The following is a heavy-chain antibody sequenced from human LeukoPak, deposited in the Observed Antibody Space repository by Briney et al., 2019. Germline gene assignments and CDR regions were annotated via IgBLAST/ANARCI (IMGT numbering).Heavy chain of an antibody. D-gene: IGHD4-17*01. CDR2: ISYDGNNK. J-gene: IGHJ2*01. Sequence: GGSLRLSCAASGSTFSSYGVPWVRQAPGKGLEWVAVISYDGNNKYYADSVKGRFTISRDNSKNTLYLQMNSLRAEDTAVYYCAKVPTVLIWYFDLWGRGTLVTVSS. CDR3: AKVPTVLIWYFDL. V-gene: IGHV3-30*18. CDR1: GSTFSSYG.